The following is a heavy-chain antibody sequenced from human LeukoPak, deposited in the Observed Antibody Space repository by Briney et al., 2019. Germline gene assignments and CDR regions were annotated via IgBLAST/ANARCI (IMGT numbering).Heavy chain of an antibody. Sequence: PSETLSLTCTVSGGSMSSYYWTWIRQPPGKGLEWIGYIYYSGRTHYNPSLKSRVTISVDTSKSQFSLKLNSVTAADTAVYYCARPNSYDVGNNAFDIWGQGTMVTVSS. CDR1: GGSMSSYY. CDR3: ARPNSYDVGNNAFDI. D-gene: IGHD2/OR15-2a*01. CDR2: IYYSGRT. J-gene: IGHJ3*02. V-gene: IGHV4-59*01.